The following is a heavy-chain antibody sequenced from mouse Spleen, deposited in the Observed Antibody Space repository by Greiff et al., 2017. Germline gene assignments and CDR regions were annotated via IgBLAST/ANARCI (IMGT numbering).Heavy chain of an antibody. CDR1: GFTFSSYT. V-gene: IGHV5-12-2*01. CDR3: ARGGGYSYFDY. D-gene: IGHD2-3*01. J-gene: IGHJ2*01. Sequence: EVKLVESGGGLVQPGGSLKLSCAASGFTFSSYTMSWVRQTPEKRLEWVAYISNGGGSTYYPDTVKGRFTISRDNAKNTLYLQMSSLKSEDTAMYYCARGGGYSYFDYWGQGTTLTVSS. CDR2: ISNGGGST.